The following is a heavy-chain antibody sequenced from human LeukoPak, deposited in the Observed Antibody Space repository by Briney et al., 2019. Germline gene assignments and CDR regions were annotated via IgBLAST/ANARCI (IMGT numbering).Heavy chain of an antibody. D-gene: IGHD4-23*01. CDR1: GYTFTSYG. CDR2: ISAYNGNT. J-gene: IGHJ4*02. CDR3: ALTPPDNDYFDY. V-gene: IGHV1-18*01. Sequence: GASVRVSCKASGYTFTSYGISWVRQAPGQGLEWMGWISAYNGNTNYAQKLQGRVTMTTDTSTSTAYMELRSLRSDDTAVYYCALTPPDNDYFDYWGQGTLVTVSS.